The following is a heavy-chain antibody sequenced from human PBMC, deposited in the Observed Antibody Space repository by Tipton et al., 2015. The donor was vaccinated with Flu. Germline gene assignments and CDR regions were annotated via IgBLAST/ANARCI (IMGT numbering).Heavy chain of an antibody. CDR1: GFTFSSYW. CDR2: INSDGSST. J-gene: IGHJ4*02. V-gene: IGHV3-74*01. D-gene: IGHD1-26*01. CDR3: ARVGKWELLWYFDY. Sequence: SLRLSCAASGFTFSSYWMHWVRQAPGKGLVWVSRINSDGSSTSYADSVKGRFTISRDNAKNTLYLQMNSLRAEDTAVYYCARVGKWELLWYFDYWGQGTLVTVSS.